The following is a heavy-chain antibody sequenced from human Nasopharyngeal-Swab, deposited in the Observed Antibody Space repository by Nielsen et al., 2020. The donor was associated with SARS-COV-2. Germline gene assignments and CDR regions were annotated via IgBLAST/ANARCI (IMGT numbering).Heavy chain of an antibody. Sequence: LSLTCAVYGGSFSVYYWTWVRQAPGKGLEWIGEINQSGSADYHPSFKSRVTISLDTSKNQFSLRLTSLTAADTAIYYCARAKWVRSPPTSFYYAMDVWGQGTTVTVSS. CDR2: INQSGSA. D-gene: IGHD1-26*01. V-gene: IGHV4-34*01. CDR1: GGSFSVYY. J-gene: IGHJ6*02. CDR3: ARAKWVRSPPTSFYYAMDV.